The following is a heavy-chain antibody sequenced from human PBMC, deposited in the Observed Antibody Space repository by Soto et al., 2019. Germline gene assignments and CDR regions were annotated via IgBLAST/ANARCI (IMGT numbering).Heavy chain of an antibody. D-gene: IGHD5-12*01. CDR3: AKAKYSGYDISLNFDY. J-gene: IGHJ4*02. CDR1: GFTFGSYA. V-gene: IGHV3-23*01. CDR2: IGGSGGST. Sequence: EVQLLESGGGLVQPGGSLRLSCAVSGFTFGSYAMSWVRQAPGKGLEWVSGIGGSGGSTYYADSVKGRFTSSRDNSKNMLYLQMNSLRVEDTAVYYCAKAKYSGYDISLNFDYWGQGTLATVSS.